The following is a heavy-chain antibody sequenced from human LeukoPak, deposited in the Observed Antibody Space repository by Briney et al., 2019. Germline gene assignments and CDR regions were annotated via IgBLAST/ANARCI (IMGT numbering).Heavy chain of an antibody. CDR2: INPSGGST. CDR3: AYSSSWLWFDP. CDR1: GYTFTSYY. J-gene: IGHJ5*02. D-gene: IGHD6-13*01. Sequence: GASVKVSCKASGYTFTSYYMHWVRQAPGQELEWMGIINPSGGSTSYAQKFQGRVTMTRDTSTSTVYMELSSLRSEDTAVYYCAYSSSWLWFDPWGQGTLVTVSS. V-gene: IGHV1-46*01.